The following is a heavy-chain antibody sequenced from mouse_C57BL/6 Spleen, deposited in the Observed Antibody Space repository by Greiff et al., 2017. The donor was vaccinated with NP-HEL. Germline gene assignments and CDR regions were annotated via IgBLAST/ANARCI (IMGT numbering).Heavy chain of an antibody. Sequence: EVKLVESGPGLVKPSQSLSLTCSVTGYSITSGYYWNWIRQFPGNKLEWMGYISYDGSNNYNPSLKNRISITRDTSKNQFFLKLNSVTTEDTATYYCARENLYYFDYWGQGTTLTVSS. V-gene: IGHV3-6*01. CDR1: GYSITSGYY. CDR3: ARENLYYFDY. CDR2: ISYDGSN. J-gene: IGHJ2*01.